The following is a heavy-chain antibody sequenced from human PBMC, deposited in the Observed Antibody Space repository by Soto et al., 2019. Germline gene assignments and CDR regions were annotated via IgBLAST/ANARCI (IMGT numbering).Heavy chain of an antibody. V-gene: IGHV4-4*02. CDR1: GDSINGNY. CDR3: ARNHGYSQGD. Sequence: QVQLQESGPGLVKPSGTLSLTCTVSGDSINGNYWSWVRQPPGKGPEWIGEIYDSGTTYYNPSLNGRATISLDKSKNQFSLNLNSVTAADTAVYYCARNHGYSQGDWGPGTLVTVSS. CDR2: IYDSGTT. J-gene: IGHJ4*02. D-gene: IGHD5-18*01.